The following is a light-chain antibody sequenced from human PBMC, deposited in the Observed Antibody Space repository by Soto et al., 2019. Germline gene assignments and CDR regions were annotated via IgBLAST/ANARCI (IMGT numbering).Light chain of an antibody. CDR1: TSDVGNYNF. V-gene: IGLV2-8*01. CDR3: KSYAGSNTYV. Sequence: QSVLAQPASVSGSAGQSITISCTGTTSDVGNYNFVSWYQHHPGKAPRLIIYEVVQRPSGVPDRFSGSKSGNTASLTVSGLQAADEADYFCKSYAGSNTYVFGSGTKVTVL. CDR2: EVV. J-gene: IGLJ1*01.